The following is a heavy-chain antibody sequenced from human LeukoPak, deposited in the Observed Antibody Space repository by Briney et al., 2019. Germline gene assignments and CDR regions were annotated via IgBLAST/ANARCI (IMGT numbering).Heavy chain of an antibody. CDR3: ARDTPGRRHWLDP. CDR1: GYSISSGYY. J-gene: IGHJ5*02. V-gene: IGHV4-38-2*02. CDR2: IYHSGST. D-gene: IGHD1-1*01. Sequence: PSETLSLTCTVSGYSISSGYYWGWIRQPPGKGLEWIGSIYHSGSTYYNPSLKSRVTISVDTSKNQFSLKLSSVTAADTAVYYCARDTPGRRHWLDPWGQGTLVTVSS.